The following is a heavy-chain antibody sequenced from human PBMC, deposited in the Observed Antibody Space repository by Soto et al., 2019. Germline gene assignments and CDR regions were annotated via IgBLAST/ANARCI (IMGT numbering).Heavy chain of an antibody. D-gene: IGHD3-10*01. Sequence: PSETLSLTCTVSGGSISSYYWTWIRQSPGKELEWIGYIYYTGSTKYNPSLESRVTISIDTSKNQFSLNLRSVTAADTAVYYCARAPAPGTYYYGMGVWGQGTTVTVSS. CDR2: IYYTGST. J-gene: IGHJ6*02. CDR1: GGSISSYY. CDR3: ARAPAPGTYYYGMGV. V-gene: IGHV4-59*01.